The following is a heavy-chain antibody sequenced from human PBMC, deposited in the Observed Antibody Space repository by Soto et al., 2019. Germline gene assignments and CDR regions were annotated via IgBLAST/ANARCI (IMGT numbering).Heavy chain of an antibody. CDR3: ARVWEGAGYDSNYYYYMDV. J-gene: IGHJ6*03. CDR1: GYTFTSYG. D-gene: IGHD5-12*01. Sequence: ASVKVSCKASGYTFTSYGISWVRQAPGQGLEWMGWISAYNGNTNYAQKLQGRVTMTTDTSTSTAYMELRSLRSDDTAVYYCARVWEGAGYDSNYYYYMDVWGKGTTVTVSS. CDR2: ISAYNGNT. V-gene: IGHV1-18*01.